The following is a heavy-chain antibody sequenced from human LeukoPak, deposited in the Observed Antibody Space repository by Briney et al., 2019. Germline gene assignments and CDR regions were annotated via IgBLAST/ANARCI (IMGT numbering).Heavy chain of an antibody. CDR2: IKEDGSEK. D-gene: IGHD6-13*01. CDR3: VAAGGY. V-gene: IGHV3-7*05. J-gene: IGHJ4*02. Sequence: GGSLRLSCAASGFTFSTYWMNWVRQAPGKGLEWVADIKEDGSEKNYVDSVKGRFTISRDNAKNSLCLQMNSLRAEDTAVYYCVAAGGYWGQGALVTVSS. CDR1: GFTFSTYW.